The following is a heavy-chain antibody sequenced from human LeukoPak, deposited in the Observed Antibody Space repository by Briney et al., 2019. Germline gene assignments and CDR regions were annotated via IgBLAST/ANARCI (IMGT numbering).Heavy chain of an antibody. CDR3: ARASTIFGHFAY. V-gene: IGHV4-39*07. CDR2: IYYSGST. D-gene: IGHD3-3*01. CDR1: GGSISVTPYY. J-gene: IGHJ4*02. Sequence: SETLSLTCAISGGSISVTPYYWGWIRQPPGKGLEWIGSIYYSGSTYYNPSLKSRLTISVDTSKNQFSLKLTSVTAADTVVYYCARASTIFGHFAYWGRGTLVTVSS.